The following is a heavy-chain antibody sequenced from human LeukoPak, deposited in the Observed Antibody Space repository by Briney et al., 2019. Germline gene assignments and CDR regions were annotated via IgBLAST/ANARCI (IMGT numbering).Heavy chain of an antibody. CDR3: ARDVV. D-gene: IGHD2-15*01. V-gene: IGHV3-53*05. CDR1: GFTVRNNY. J-gene: IGHJ4*02. Sequence: PGGSLRLSCAASGFTVRNNYMSWLRQAPGKGLEWISVIYSGGGTSYADSVKGRFTISRDNSKNTLYLQMNSLSAEDTAVYYCARDVVWGQGALVTVSS. CDR2: IYSGGGT.